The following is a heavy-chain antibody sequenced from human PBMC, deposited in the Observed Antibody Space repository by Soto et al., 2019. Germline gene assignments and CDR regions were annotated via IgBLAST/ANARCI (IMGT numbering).Heavy chain of an antibody. CDR2: INHSGST. V-gene: IGHV4-34*01. D-gene: IGHD6-13*01. CDR3: ARGGRQQLGYFDY. Sequence: SETPSLTCAVYGGSFSGYYWSWIRQPPGKGLEWIGEINHSGSTNYNPSLKSRVTISVDTSKNQFSLKLSSVTAADTAVYYCARGGRQQLGYFDYWGQGTLVTVSS. J-gene: IGHJ4*02. CDR1: GGSFSGYY.